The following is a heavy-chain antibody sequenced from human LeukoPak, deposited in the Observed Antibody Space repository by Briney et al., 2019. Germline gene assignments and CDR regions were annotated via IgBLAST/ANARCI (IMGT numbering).Heavy chain of an antibody. Sequence: PGGSLRLSCAASGFTFRDYWMSWVRQAPGKGLEWVANIKQDGSEKYSVESVKGRFTIYRDNAKNSLYLQMNSLRVEDTAVYYCARVMATNYFYYYYMDVWGKGTTVAVSS. CDR3: ARVMATNYFYYYYMDV. D-gene: IGHD5-24*01. J-gene: IGHJ6*03. V-gene: IGHV3-7*01. CDR2: IKQDGSEK. CDR1: GFTFRDYW.